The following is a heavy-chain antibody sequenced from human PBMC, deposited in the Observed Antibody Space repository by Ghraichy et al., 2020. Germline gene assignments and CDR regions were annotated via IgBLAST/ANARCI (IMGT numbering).Heavy chain of an antibody. CDR1: GYTFTGYY. V-gene: IGHV1-2*02. D-gene: IGHD2-15*01. Sequence: ASVKVSCKASGYTFTGYYMHWVRQAPGQGLEWMGWINPNSGGTNYAQKFQGRVTMTRDTSISTAYMELSRLRSDDTAVYYCARIRRPMVADFDAFDIWCQGTMVTVSS. CDR3: ARIRRPMVADFDAFDI. CDR2: INPNSGGT. J-gene: IGHJ3*02.